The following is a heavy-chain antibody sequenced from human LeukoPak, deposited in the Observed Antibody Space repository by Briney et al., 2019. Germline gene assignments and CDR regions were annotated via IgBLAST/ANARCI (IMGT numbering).Heavy chain of an antibody. D-gene: IGHD2-21*02. CDR2: IYSGGSI. J-gene: IGHJ5*02. Sequence: GGSLRLSCAASGFSVSDNYMSWVRQATGKGLECVSVIYSGGSIYYADSVKGRFTISRDNSKNTLYLQMNSLRVEDSAVYYCARDLASLSGGDYGGSWGQGTLVTVSS. CDR1: GFSVSDNY. CDR3: ARDLASLSGGDYGGS. V-gene: IGHV3-53*01.